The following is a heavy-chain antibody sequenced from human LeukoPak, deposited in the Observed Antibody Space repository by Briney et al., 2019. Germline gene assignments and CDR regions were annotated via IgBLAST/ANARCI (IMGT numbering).Heavy chain of an antibody. CDR2: IYYSGST. V-gene: IGHV4-39*01. D-gene: IGHD3-9*01. J-gene: IGHJ6*02. Sequence: PSETLSLTCTVSGGSISSSSYYWGWIRQPPGKWLEWIGSIYYSGSTYYNPSLKSRVTISVDTSKNQFSLKLSSVTAADTAAYYCARLPILTGNYYYYGMDVWGQGTTVTVSS. CDR3: ARLPILTGNYYYYGMDV. CDR1: GGSISSSSYY.